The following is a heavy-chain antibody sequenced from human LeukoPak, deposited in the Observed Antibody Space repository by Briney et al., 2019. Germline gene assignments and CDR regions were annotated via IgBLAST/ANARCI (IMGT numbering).Heavy chain of an antibody. Sequence: PSETLSLTCAVYGGSFSGYYWSWIRQPPGKGLEWIGEINHSGSTNYNPSLKSRVTISVDTSKNQFSLKLSAVTAADTAVYYCARGVAGLSEYFHHWGQGTLVTVSS. D-gene: IGHD6-19*01. V-gene: IGHV4-34*01. CDR2: INHSGST. CDR1: GGSFSGYY. CDR3: ARGVAGLSEYFHH. J-gene: IGHJ1*01.